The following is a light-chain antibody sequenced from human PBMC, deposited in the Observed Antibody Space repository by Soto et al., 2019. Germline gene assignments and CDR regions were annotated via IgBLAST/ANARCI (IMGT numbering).Light chain of an antibody. CDR2: NNE. J-gene: IGLJ2*01. V-gene: IGLV1-44*01. Sequence: QSVLTQPPSASGTPGQRVTISCSGSTSNIGSNNVNWYRQLPGTAPKLLLFNNERRPSGVPGRVSGSKSGTSASLAISGLQSDDEADYYCAVWDDSLHGPVFDGGTKLTVL. CDR1: TSNIGSNN. CDR3: AVWDDSLHGPV.